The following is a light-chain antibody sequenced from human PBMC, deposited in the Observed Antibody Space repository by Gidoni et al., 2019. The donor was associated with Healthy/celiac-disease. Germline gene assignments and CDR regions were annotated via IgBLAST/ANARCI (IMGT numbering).Light chain of an antibody. Sequence: DIQMPQSPSTLSASVGDRVTITCRASQSISSWLAWYQQKPGKAPKLLIYKASSLESGVPSRFSGSGSGTEFTLTSSSLQPDDFATYYCQQYNSYSFGQGTKVEIK. CDR1: QSISSW. CDR2: KAS. V-gene: IGKV1-5*03. J-gene: IGKJ1*01. CDR3: QQYNSYS.